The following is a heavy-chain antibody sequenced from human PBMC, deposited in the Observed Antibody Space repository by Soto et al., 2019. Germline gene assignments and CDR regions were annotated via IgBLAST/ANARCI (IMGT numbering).Heavy chain of an antibody. D-gene: IGHD2-2*01. Sequence: QVQLVESGGGVVQPGRSLRLSCAASGFTFSSYGMHWVRQAPGKGLEWVAVISYDGSNKYYADSVKGRFTISSDNSKNTLYLQMSSLRAEDTAVYYCAKAPAIVLVPAAMGGDYWGQGTLFTVSS. CDR3: AKAPAIVLVPAAMGGDY. V-gene: IGHV3-30*18. CDR2: ISYDGSNK. J-gene: IGHJ4*02. CDR1: GFTFSSYG.